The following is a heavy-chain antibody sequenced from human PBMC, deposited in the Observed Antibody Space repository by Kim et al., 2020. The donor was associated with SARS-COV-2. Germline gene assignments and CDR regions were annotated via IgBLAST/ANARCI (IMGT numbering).Heavy chain of an antibody. CDR2: IIPILGIA. V-gene: IGHV1-69*02. Sequence: SVKVSCKASGGTFSSYTISWVRQAPGQGLEWMGRIIPILGIANYAQKFRGRVTITADKSTSTAYMELSSLRSEDTAVYYCARGVQDTALDHWGQGTLVTVSS. CDR3: ARGVQDTALDH. D-gene: IGHD5-18*01. J-gene: IGHJ4*02. CDR1: GGTFSSYT.